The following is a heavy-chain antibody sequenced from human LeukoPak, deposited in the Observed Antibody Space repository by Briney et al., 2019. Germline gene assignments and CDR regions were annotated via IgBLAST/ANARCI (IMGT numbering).Heavy chain of an antibody. V-gene: IGHV3-33*01. D-gene: IGHD5-18*01. CDR3: ARGKVDTATYYDY. Sequence: GGSLRLSCAASGFTFSTYVIHWVRQAPGKGLESVAVIWYDGSNKYYADSVKGRFTISRDNSKNTLYLQMNSLRAEDTAVYYCARGKVDTATYYDYRGQGTLVTVSS. CDR1: GFTFSTYV. CDR2: IWYDGSNK. J-gene: IGHJ4*02.